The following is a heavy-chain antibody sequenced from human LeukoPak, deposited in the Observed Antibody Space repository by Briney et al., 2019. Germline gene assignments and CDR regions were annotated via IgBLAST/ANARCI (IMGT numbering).Heavy chain of an antibody. D-gene: IGHD3-10*01. Sequence: ASVKVSCKASGYTFTHYFAHWVRQAPGQGLQWMGWINPNTGATSHPQKFQGRVTITRDTSISTAYMELRSLRSDDTAIYYCVRDGGSGSPYDFWGQGTLVTVSS. J-gene: IGHJ4*02. CDR3: VRDGGSGSPYDF. CDR2: INPNTGAT. CDR1: GYTFTHYF. V-gene: IGHV1-2*02.